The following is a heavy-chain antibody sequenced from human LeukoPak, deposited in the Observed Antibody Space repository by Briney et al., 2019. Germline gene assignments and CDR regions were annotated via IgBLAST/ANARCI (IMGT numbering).Heavy chain of an antibody. Sequence: GGSLRLSCEASGFTFSNYSMNWVRQAPGKGLEWVSYIRSSSSTIYYADSVKGRFTISRDNAKNSLYLQMNSLRAEDTAVYYCARGVWYDSSGYSGYWGQGTLVTVSS. CDR2: IRSSSSTI. CDR3: ARGVWYDSSGYSGY. CDR1: GFTFSNYS. D-gene: IGHD3-22*01. V-gene: IGHV3-48*01. J-gene: IGHJ4*02.